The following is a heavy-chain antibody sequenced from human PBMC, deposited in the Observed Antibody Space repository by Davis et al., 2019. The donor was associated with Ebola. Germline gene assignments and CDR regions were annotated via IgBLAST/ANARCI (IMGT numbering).Heavy chain of an antibody. V-gene: IGHV3-7*03. Sequence: GGSLRLSCAASGFTFSSYAMSWVRQAPGKGLEWVANIKQDGSEKYYVDSVKGRFTISRDNAKNSLYLQMNSLRAGDTAVYYCARLRQWLAQSGYFDYWGQGTLVTVSS. J-gene: IGHJ4*02. CDR1: GFTFSSYA. CDR2: IKQDGSEK. D-gene: IGHD6-19*01. CDR3: ARLRQWLAQSGYFDY.